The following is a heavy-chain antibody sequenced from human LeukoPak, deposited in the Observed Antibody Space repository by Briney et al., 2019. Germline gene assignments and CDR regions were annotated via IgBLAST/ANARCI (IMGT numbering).Heavy chain of an antibody. Sequence: GGSLRLSCAASGFTFSSYGMHWVRQAPGKGLEWVAVISYDGSNKYYADSVKGRFTISRDNSKYTLYLQMSSLRAEDTAVYYCAKEFRIAAAGTRSYYFDYWGQGTLVTVSS. V-gene: IGHV3-30*18. CDR3: AKEFRIAAAGTRSYYFDY. CDR2: ISYDGSNK. CDR1: GFTFSSYG. D-gene: IGHD6-13*01. J-gene: IGHJ4*02.